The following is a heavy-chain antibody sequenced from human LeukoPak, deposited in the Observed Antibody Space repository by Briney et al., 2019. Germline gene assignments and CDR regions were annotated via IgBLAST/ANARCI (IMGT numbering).Heavy chain of an antibody. J-gene: IGHJ3*02. CDR1: GYSISSGYY. D-gene: IGHD3-22*01. CDR3: ARRGVGRLLAAAFDI. Sequence: PSETLSLTCTVSGYSISSGYYWGWIRQPPGKGLEWIGSIYHSGSTYYNPSLKSRVTISVETSRNQFSLKLSSVTAADTAVYYCARRGVGRLLAAAFDIWGQGTMVTVSS. CDR2: IYHSGST. V-gene: IGHV4-38-2*02.